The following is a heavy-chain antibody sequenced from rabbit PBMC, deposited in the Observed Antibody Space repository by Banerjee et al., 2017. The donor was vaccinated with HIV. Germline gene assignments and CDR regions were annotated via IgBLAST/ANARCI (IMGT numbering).Heavy chain of an antibody. J-gene: IGHJ4*01. CDR2: IYTSSGYT. D-gene: IGHD1-1*01. CDR3: ARDLPSDGGYIDDGDAYFNL. Sequence: QSLEESGGDLVKPGASLTLTCTASGIDFSNYYYIYWVRQAPGKGLEWIACIYTSSGYTWYASWAKGRFTISKTSSTTVTLQMTSLTDADTATYFCARDLPSDGGYIDDGDAYFNLWGPGTLVTVS. V-gene: IGHV1S40*01. CDR1: GIDFSNYYY.